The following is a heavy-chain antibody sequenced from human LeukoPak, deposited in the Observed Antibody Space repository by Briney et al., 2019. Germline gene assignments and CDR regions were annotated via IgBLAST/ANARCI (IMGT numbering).Heavy chain of an antibody. V-gene: IGHV3-7*01. Sequence: GGSLRLSCAASGFTFSSYWMNWARQAPGKGLEWVASINHNGNVNYYVDSVKGRFTISRDNAKNSLYLQMNSLRAEDTAVYYCARDQIGRLGDYYDSSGPYPLDYWGQGTLVTVSS. J-gene: IGHJ4*02. CDR3: ARDQIGRLGDYYDSSGPYPLDY. CDR2: INHNGNVN. CDR1: GFTFSSYW. D-gene: IGHD3-22*01.